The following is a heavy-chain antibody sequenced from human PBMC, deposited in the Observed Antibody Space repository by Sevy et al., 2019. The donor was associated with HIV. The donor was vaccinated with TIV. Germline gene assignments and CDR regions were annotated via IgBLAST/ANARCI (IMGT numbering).Heavy chain of an antibody. CDR3: ARVYSGYYNS. CDR2: ISHDGTST. CDR1: GFTFSGHG. V-gene: IGHV3-33*05. D-gene: IGHD1-26*01. J-gene: IGHJ4*02. Sequence: GGSLRLSCATSGFTFSGHGMHWVRHAPGKGLEWLAVISHDGTSTFDAASVKGRFIISRDNAKNSLYLQMNSLRAEDTAVYYCARVYSGYYNSWGQGTLVTVSS.